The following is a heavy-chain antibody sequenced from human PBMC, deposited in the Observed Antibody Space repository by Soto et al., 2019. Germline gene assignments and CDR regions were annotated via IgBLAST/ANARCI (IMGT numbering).Heavy chain of an antibody. D-gene: IGHD3-3*01. Sequence: ASVKVSCKASGYTFICYYMYWVRQAPGQGLEWMGIINPSGGSTSYAQKFQGRVTMTRDTSTSTVYMELSSLRSEDTAVYYCARSYDFGCSAPRGQGTLVPSPQ. CDR3: ARSYDFGCSAP. CDR2: INPSGGST. J-gene: IGHJ5*02. V-gene: IGHV1-46*03. CDR1: GYTFICYY.